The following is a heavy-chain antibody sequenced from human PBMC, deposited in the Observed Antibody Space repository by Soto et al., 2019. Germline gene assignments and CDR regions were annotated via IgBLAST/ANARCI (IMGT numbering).Heavy chain of an antibody. CDR1: GFTVSRNY. V-gene: IGHV3-66*01. CDR2: IYSGGDT. Sequence: GGSLRLSCAVTGFTVSRNYINWVRQAPGKGLEWVSVIYSGGDTYYADSVKGRFTISRDNSKNTVYLQMNSLRAEDTALYHCVKGGWLDFWGQGALVTVSS. CDR3: VKGGWLDF. J-gene: IGHJ5*01.